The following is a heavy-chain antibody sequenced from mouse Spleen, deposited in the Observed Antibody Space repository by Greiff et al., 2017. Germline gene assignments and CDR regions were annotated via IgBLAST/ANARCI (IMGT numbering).Heavy chain of an antibody. J-gene: IGHJ2*01. Sequence: EVRLVESGGGLVKPGGSLKLSCAASGFTFSSYAMSWVRQTPEKRLEWVATISSGGSYTYYPDSVKGRFTISRDNAKNTLYLQMSSLRSEDTAMYYCARQIYYYFDYWGQGTTLTVSS. V-gene: IGHV5-9-1*01. D-gene: IGHD2-1*01. CDR2: ISSGGSYT. CDR1: GFTFSSYA. CDR3: ARQIYYYFDY.